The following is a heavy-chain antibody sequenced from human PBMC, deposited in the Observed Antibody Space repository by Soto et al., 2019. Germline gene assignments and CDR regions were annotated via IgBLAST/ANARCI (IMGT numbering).Heavy chain of an antibody. CDR2: IYHSGST. CDR3: ASVGPPDDYGDYYLDY. V-gene: IGHV4-4*02. CDR1: GGSISSSNW. Sequence: SETLSLTCAVSGGSISSSNWWSWVRQPPGKGLEWIGEIYHSGSTNYNPSLKSRVTISVDKSKNQFSLKLSSVTAADTAVYYCASVGPPDDYGDYYLDYWGQGTLVTVSS. J-gene: IGHJ4*02. D-gene: IGHD4-17*01.